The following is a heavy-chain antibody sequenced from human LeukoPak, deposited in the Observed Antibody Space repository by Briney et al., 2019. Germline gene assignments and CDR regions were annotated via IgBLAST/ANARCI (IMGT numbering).Heavy chain of an antibody. Sequence: GGSLRLSCAASGFTFSNYWMHWVRQALGKGLVSVSRITSDGSSTSYADSVKGRFTISRDNAKSTLYLQMDSLRAEDTAVYYCARNRYSTSGDYWGQGTLVTVSS. J-gene: IGHJ4*02. CDR2: ITSDGSST. CDR3: ARNRYSTSGDY. V-gene: IGHV3-74*01. CDR1: GFTFSNYW. D-gene: IGHD6-13*01.